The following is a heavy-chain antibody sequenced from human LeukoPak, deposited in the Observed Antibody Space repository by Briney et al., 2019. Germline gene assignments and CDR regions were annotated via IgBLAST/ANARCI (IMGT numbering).Heavy chain of an antibody. J-gene: IGHJ5*02. CDR1: GYIFTSYY. D-gene: IGHD6-6*01. CDR3: ARLGSREYSSSEHWFDP. V-gene: IGHV1-46*01. CDR2: INPTGGST. Sequence: ASVKVSCKASGYIFTSYYMHWVRQAPGEGLEWMGIINPTGGSTSYAQKFQGRVTMTRDTSTSTVYMELSSLRSEDTAVYYCARLGSREYSSSEHWFDPWGQGTLVTVSS.